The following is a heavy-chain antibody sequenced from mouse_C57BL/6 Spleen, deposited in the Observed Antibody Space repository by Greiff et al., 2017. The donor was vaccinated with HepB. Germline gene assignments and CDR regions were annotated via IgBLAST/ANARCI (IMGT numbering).Heavy chain of an antibody. Sequence: EVHLVESGGGLVQPGGSLKLSCAASGFTFSDYGMAWVRKAPRKGPEWVAFISNLAYSIYYADTVTGRFTISRENAKNTLYLEMSSLRSEDTAMYYCARLYSNLYYYAMDYWGQGTSVTVSS. CDR1: GFTFSDYG. J-gene: IGHJ4*01. CDR2: ISNLAYSI. CDR3: ARLYSNLYYYAMDY. V-gene: IGHV5-15*01. D-gene: IGHD2-5*01.